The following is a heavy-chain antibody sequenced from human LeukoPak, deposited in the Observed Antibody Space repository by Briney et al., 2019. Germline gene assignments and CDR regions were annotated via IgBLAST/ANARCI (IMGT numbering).Heavy chain of an antibody. CDR3: ALSALGGYYYYMDV. CDR2: IYSGGST. D-gene: IGHD4-23*01. V-gene: IGHV3-66*01. Sequence: GGSLRLSCAASGFTFDDYGMSWVRQAPGKGLEWVSVIYSGGSTYYADSVKGRFTISRDNSKNTLYLQMNSLRAEDTAVYYCALSALGGYYYYMDVWGKGTTVTISS. J-gene: IGHJ6*03. CDR1: GFTFDDYG.